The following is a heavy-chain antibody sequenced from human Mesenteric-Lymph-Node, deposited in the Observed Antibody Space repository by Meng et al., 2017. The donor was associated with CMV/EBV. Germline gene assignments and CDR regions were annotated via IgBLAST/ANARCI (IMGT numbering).Heavy chain of an antibody. CDR2: INPGNSET. D-gene: IGHD6-19*01. Sequence: GESLKISCEASGYSFPNYWIGWVRQMPGKGLEWMGIINPGNSETRYSPSFQGQVTISADKSISTAYLQWNSLKASDTAMYYCARQRPSGWYTGWFDPWGQGTLVTVSS. J-gene: IGHJ5*02. CDR3: ARQRPSGWYTGWFDP. CDR1: GYSFPNYW. V-gene: IGHV5-51*01.